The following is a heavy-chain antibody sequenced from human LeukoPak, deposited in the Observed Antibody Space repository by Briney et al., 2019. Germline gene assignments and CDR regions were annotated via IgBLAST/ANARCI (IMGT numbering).Heavy chain of an antibody. J-gene: IGHJ4*02. CDR3: TTDGGITIRPLFDF. Sequence: GGSLRLSCAASGITFTSAWMGWVRQAPGKGLEWVGRIKSKNDGGTIDYAAPVRGRFTISTDDSKITSYLQMNNLKIEDTAVYYCTTDGGITIRPLFDFWGQGTLVTVSS. CDR2: IKSKNDGGTI. CDR1: GITFTSAW. V-gene: IGHV3-15*01. D-gene: IGHD1-14*01.